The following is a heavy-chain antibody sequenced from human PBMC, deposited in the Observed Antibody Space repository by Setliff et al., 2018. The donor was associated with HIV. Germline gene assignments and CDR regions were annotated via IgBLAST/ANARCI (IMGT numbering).Heavy chain of an antibody. J-gene: IGHJ4*02. CDR1: GGSFSGYY. CDR3: TRAARYSSSWYKRGYYFDY. CDR2: INHSGST. Sequence: SETLSLTCAVYGGSFSGYYWSWIRQPPGKGLEWIGEINHSGSTNYNPSLKSRVTISVDTSKNQFSLKLSSVTAADTAVYYCTRAARYSSSWYKRGYYFDYWGQGTLVTVSS. V-gene: IGHV4-34*01. D-gene: IGHD6-13*01.